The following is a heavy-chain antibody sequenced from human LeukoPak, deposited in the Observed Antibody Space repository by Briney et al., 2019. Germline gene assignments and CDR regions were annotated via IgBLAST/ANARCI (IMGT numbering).Heavy chain of an antibody. Sequence: GGSRRLSCAASGFTFSNAWMSWVRQAPGKGLEWVGRIKSKTDGGTTDYAAPVKGRFTISGDDSKNTLYLQMNSLKTEDTAVYYCTTDYDILTGYIYYYYYGMDVWGQGTTVTVSS. V-gene: IGHV3-15*01. CDR1: GFTFSNAW. D-gene: IGHD3-9*01. CDR3: TTDYDILTGYIYYYYYGMDV. CDR2: IKSKTDGGTT. J-gene: IGHJ6*02.